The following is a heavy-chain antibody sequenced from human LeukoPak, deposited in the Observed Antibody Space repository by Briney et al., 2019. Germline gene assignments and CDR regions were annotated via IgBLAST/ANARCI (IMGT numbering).Heavy chain of an antibody. V-gene: IGHV3-7*01. CDR2: IKPDGSET. CDR3: ARERSCPHGECFSYFDS. Sequence: GGSLRLSCAASGFAFSSYAMHWVRQAPGKGLEWVANIKPDGSETYYVDSLKGRFTISRDNGKSSLYLQMNSLRAEDTAVYFCARERSCPHGECFSYFDSWGQGILVTVSS. CDR1: GFAFSSYA. D-gene: IGHD2-8*01. J-gene: IGHJ4*02.